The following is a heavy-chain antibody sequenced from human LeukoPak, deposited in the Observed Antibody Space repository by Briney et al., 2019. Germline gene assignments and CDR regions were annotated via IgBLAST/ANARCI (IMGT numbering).Heavy chain of an antibody. V-gene: IGHV1-2*02. J-gene: IGHJ4*02. Sequence: ASVKVSCKASGYTLTGYYMHWVRQAPGQGLEWMGWINPNSGGTNYAQKFQGRVTMTRDTSISTAYMELSRLRSDDTAVYYCARVPDTAMVKFDYWGQGTLVTVSS. CDR1: GYTLTGYY. CDR2: INPNSGGT. D-gene: IGHD5-18*01. CDR3: ARVPDTAMVKFDY.